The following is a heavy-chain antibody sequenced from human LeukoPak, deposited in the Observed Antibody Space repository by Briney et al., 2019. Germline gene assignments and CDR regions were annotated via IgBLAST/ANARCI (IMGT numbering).Heavy chain of an antibody. CDR2: INPNSGGT. D-gene: IGHD3-9*01. CDR1: EYTFTGYY. V-gene: IGHV1-2*02. J-gene: IGHJ4*02. CDR3: ARGWGPTGLDY. Sequence: GASVKVSCKASEYTFTGYYMHWVRQAPGQGLEWMGWINPNSGGTNYAQKFQGRVTMTRDTSIKTAYMDLTSLKSDDTAVYYCARGWGPTGLDYWGQGTLVTVS.